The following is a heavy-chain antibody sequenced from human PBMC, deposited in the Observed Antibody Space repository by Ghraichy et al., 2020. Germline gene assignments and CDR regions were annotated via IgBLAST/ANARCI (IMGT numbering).Heavy chain of an antibody. J-gene: IGHJ6*02. CDR2: IYYSGST. Sequence: SETLSLTCTVSGGSISSYYWSWIRQPPGKGLEWIGYIYYSGSTNYNPSLKSRVTISVDTSKNQFSLKLSSVTAADTAVYYCARDGVSSGWYSVPYYYGMDVWGQGTTVTVSS. V-gene: IGHV4-59*01. D-gene: IGHD6-19*01. CDR1: GGSISSYY. CDR3: ARDGVSSGWYSVPYYYGMDV.